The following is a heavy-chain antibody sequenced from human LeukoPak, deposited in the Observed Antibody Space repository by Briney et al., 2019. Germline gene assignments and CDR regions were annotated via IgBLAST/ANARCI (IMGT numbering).Heavy chain of an antibody. V-gene: IGHV4-31*03. Sequence: SETLSLTCTVSGGSISSGGYYWSWIRQHPGKGLEWIGYIYYSGSTYYNPSLKSRVTISVDTSKNQFSLKLSSVTAADTAVYYCARGQYDSSGYYYFDYWGQGTLVTVSS. CDR1: GGSISSGGYY. CDR3: ARGQYDSSGYYYFDY. J-gene: IGHJ4*02. D-gene: IGHD3-22*01. CDR2: IYYSGST.